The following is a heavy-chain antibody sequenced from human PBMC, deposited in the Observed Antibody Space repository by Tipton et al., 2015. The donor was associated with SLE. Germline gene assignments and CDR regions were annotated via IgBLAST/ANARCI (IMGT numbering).Heavy chain of an antibody. CDR1: GFTFSSYE. CDR3: AKDIGPLVGATTGGALDI. J-gene: IGHJ3*02. Sequence: GSLRLSCAASGFTFSSYEMNWVRQAPGKGLEWVSYISSSGSTIYYADSVKGRFTISRDNAKNSLYLQMNSLRAEDTALYYCAKDIGPLVGATTGGALDIWGQGTMVTVSS. V-gene: IGHV3-48*03. D-gene: IGHD1-26*01. CDR2: ISSSGSTI.